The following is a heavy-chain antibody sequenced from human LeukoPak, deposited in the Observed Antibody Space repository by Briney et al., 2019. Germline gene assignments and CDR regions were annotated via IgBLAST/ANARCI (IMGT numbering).Heavy chain of an antibody. CDR3: ARDESSSRTAWFDP. CDR2: IYTSGST. D-gene: IGHD6-13*01. V-gene: IGHV4-4*07. Sequence: PSETLSLTCTVSGGSISSYYWSWIRQPAGKGLEWIGRIYTSGSTNYNPSLKSRVTMSVDTSKNQFSLKLSSVTAADTAVYYCARDESSSRTAWFDPWGQGTLVAVSS. CDR1: GGSISSYY. J-gene: IGHJ5*02.